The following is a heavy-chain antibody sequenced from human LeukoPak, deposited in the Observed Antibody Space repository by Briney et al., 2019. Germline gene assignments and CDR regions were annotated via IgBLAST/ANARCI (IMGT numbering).Heavy chain of an antibody. D-gene: IGHD6-19*01. J-gene: IGHJ4*02. V-gene: IGHV3-74*01. CDR2: INSDGTTT. Sequence: GGSLRLFCAASGFTFSSYWMHWVRQGPGKELTWVSHINSDGTTTNYADSVKGRFTISRDNAKNTLYLQMNSLRVEDTAVYYCARFSSGWSPSGFDYWGQGTLVTVSS. CDR1: GFTFSSYW. CDR3: ARFSSGWSPSGFDY.